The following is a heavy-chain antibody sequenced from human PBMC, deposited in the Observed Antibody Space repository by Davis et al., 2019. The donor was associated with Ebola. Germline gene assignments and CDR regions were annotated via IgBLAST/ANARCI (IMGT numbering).Heavy chain of an antibody. CDR1: GFTFSSYG. V-gene: IGHV3-33*01. J-gene: IGHJ4*02. D-gene: IGHD1-26*01. CDR2: IWYDGSNK. Sequence: GESLKISCAASGFTFSSYGMHWVRQAPGQGLEWVAVIWYDGSNKYYADYVKGRFTISRDNSKNTPYLQMNSLRAEDTAVYYCARDEVGATAYWGQGTLVTVSS. CDR3: ARDEVGATAY.